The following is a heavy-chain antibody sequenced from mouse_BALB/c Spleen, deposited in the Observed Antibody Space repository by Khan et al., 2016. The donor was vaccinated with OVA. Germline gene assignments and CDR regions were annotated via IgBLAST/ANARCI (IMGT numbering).Heavy chain of an antibody. CDR3: TRPPYFSYIMDY. J-gene: IGHJ4*01. CDR2: INTYTGEP. CDR1: GYTFTSFG. V-gene: IGHV9-3-1*01. Sequence: QVQLQQSGPELKKPGETVKISCKASGYTFTSFGMNWVKQAPGKGLEWMGWINTYTGEPTYADDFKGRFAFSLETSASTAYLQINNLKNEDTATYFCTRPPYFSYIMDYWGQGTSVTVSS. D-gene: IGHD2-10*01.